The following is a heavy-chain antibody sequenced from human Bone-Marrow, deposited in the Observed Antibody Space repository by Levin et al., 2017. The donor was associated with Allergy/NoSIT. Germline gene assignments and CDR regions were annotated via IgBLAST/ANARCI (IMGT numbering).Heavy chain of an antibody. CDR1: KFIFDDYG. CDR3: VKSLNTMTIHDGFDF. V-gene: IGHV3-9*01. CDR2: ISWNSGKT. J-gene: IGHJ3*01. Sequence: GGSLRLSCATSKFIFDDYGMYWVRQAPGKGLEWVSGISWNSGKTHYADSVKGRFIISRENAKNSLYLQMNSLRTEDTALYYCVKSLNTMTIHDGFDFWGQGTMVTVSA. D-gene: IGHD1/OR15-1a*01.